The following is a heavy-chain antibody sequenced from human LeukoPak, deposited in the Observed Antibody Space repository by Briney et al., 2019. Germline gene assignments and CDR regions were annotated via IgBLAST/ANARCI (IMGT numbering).Heavy chain of an antibody. D-gene: IGHD3-10*01. Sequence: GGSLRLSCAASEVRFSTNYMNWVRQAPGKGLEWVSLIYSGATTYYSDSVKGRFTISRDNSKNTVYLQMNSLRAEDTAVYYCARLEVRGVIGPWGQGTLVTVSS. J-gene: IGHJ5*02. CDR2: IYSGATT. CDR1: EVRFSTNY. V-gene: IGHV3-53*01. CDR3: ARLEVRGVIGP.